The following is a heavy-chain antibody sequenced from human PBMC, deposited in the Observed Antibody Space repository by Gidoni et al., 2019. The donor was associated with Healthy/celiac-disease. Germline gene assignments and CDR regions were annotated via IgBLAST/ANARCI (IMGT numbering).Heavy chain of an antibody. CDR3: ARVKWLARGEYYFDY. Sequence: VQLVQSGVEVKKPGASVKVSCKASGYTFSNHGITWVRQAPGQGLEWMGWINAFDGSTKYAQNFQARVAMTTERSTSAVFMELRSLRSDDTAVYYCARVKWLARGEYYFDYWGQGTLVTVSS. D-gene: IGHD5-12*01. V-gene: IGHV1-18*04. J-gene: IGHJ4*02. CDR2: INAFDGST. CDR1: GYTFSNHG.